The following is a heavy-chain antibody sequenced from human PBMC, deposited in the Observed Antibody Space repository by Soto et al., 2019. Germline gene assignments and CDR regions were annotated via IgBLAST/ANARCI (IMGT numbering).Heavy chain of an antibody. Sequence: RASVKVSCKASGYTFSTYGINWVRQAPGQGLEWMGWISAYNGNTNNAQNFQGRVTMTTDTSTSTAYMELRSLRSDDTAVYYCARGDNWNYVDYWGQGTLVTVS. CDR1: GYTFSTYG. CDR3: ARGDNWNYVDY. D-gene: IGHD1-20*01. J-gene: IGHJ4*02. CDR2: ISAYNGNT. V-gene: IGHV1-18*01.